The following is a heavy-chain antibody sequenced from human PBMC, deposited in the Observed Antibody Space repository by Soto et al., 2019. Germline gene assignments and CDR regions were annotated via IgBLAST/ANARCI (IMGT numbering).Heavy chain of an antibody. CDR1: GFTFSSYA. D-gene: IGHD6-19*01. J-gene: IGHJ5*02. V-gene: IGHV3-23*01. CDR3: AKAGSSGWSNWFDP. Sequence: EVPLLESGGGLVQPGGSLRLSCAASGFTFSSYAMSWVRQAPGKGLEWVLAISGSGGSTYYADSVKGRFTISRDNSKNTLYLQMNSLRAEDTAVYYCAKAGSSGWSNWFDPWGQGTLVTVSS. CDR2: ISGSGGST.